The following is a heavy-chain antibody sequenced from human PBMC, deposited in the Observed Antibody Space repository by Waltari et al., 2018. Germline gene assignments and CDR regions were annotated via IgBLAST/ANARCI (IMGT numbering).Heavy chain of an antibody. CDR3: ARSLHIFRAAAGMFDY. CDR1: DGSISSGNYY. Sequence: QLQLQESGPGLVKPSETLSLTCTVSDGSISSGNYYWGWIRQSPGKGLEWIGSIYYSGGTHYNPSLKSRVTIAVDTPKHQFSLKLSSVTAADTAVYYCARSLHIFRAAAGMFDYWGQGSLVIVSS. D-gene: IGHD6-13*01. CDR2: IYYSGGT. J-gene: IGHJ4*02. V-gene: IGHV4-39*01.